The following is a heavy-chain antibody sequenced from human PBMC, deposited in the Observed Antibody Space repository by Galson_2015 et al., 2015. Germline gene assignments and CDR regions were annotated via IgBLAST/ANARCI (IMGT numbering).Heavy chain of an antibody. CDR1: GFTFSNYA. J-gene: IGHJ4*02. CDR2: ISGSGGST. V-gene: IGHV3-23*01. Sequence: SLRLSCAASGFTFSNYAMSWVRQAPGKGLEWVSAISGSGGSTYYADYVKGRFTISGDNSKNTLYLQISSLRAEDTAVYYCAKGRYTTGWYGGAFDYWGQGTLVTVSS. D-gene: IGHD6-19*01. CDR3: AKGRYTTGWYGGAFDY.